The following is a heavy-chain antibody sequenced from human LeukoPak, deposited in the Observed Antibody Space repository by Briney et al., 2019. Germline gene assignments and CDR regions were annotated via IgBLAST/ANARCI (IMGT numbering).Heavy chain of an antibody. CDR3: AREGRWYGDYYYYGRYV. Sequence: ASVKVSCKASGYTVAGYYMHCGRRAPGPGVGGLGWINHKSCGTNYAQKFQGRVTMTRDTSISTAYMELSRLRSDDTAVYYRAREGRWYGDYYYYGRYVWGQGTTVTVSS. D-gene: IGHD4-17*01. V-gene: IGHV1-2*02. J-gene: IGHJ6*02. CDR1: GYTVAGYY. CDR2: INHKSCGT.